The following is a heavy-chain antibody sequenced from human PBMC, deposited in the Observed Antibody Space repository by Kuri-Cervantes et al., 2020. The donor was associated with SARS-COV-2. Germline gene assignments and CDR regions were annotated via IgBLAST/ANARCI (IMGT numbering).Heavy chain of an antibody. CDR3: ARGGGGGYSSSWYSGSYYMDV. CDR2: ISAYNGNT. V-gene: IGHV1-18*04. CDR1: GYTFTSYY. J-gene: IGHJ6*03. D-gene: IGHD6-13*01. Sequence: ASVKVSCKASGYTFTSYYMHWVRQAPGQGLEWMGWISAYNGNTNYAQKLQGRVTMTTDTSTSTAYMELRSLRSDDTAVYYCARGGGGGYSSSWYSGSYYMDVWGKGTTVTVSS.